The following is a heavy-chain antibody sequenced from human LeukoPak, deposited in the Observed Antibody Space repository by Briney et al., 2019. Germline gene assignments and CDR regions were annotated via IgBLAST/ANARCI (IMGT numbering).Heavy chain of an antibody. CDR2: IRFDGGNK. Sequence: GGSLRLSCAASRFTFSSYGMHWVRQAPGKGLEWVAFIRFDGGNKYYADSVKGRFTISRDNSKNMLYLQMNSLRAEDTAVYYCANSHLWGLGTLVTVSS. J-gene: IGHJ4*02. CDR3: ANSHL. V-gene: IGHV3-30*02. CDR1: RFTFSSYG.